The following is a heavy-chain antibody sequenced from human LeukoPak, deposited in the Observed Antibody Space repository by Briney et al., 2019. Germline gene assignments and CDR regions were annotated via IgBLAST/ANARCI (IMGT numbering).Heavy chain of an antibody. J-gene: IGHJ4*02. CDR1: GGSISCGDYS. CDR3: ARYVVAPWIDY. V-gene: IGHV4-30-4*01. CDR2: IYYSGST. D-gene: IGHD2-2*01. Sequence: SQTLFLTCSVSGGSISCGDYSWSWIRQPPGKGLEWIGYIYYSGSTYYNPSLKSRVTISVDTSKNQFSLKLSSVTAADTAVYYCARYVVAPWIDYWGQGTLVTVSS.